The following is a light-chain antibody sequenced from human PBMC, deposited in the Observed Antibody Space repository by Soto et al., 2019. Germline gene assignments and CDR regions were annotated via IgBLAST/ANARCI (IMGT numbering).Light chain of an antibody. J-gene: IGKJ1*01. CDR3: HQYGNSPWT. CDR1: QSGFSFY. Sequence: EIVLTQSPGTLSLSPGERATLSCRTSQSGFSFYLAWFQQKPGQAPRLLIYGATTRATGIPDRFSCSVSGTDFTLTISRLEPEDFAVYYCHQYGNSPWTLGQGTKVDIK. V-gene: IGKV3-20*01. CDR2: GAT.